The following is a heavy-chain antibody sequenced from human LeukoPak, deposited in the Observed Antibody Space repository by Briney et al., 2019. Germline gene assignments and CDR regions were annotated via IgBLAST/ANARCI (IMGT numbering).Heavy chain of an antibody. Sequence: ASVKVSCKASGYTFTSYYMHWVRQAPGQGLEWMGIINPSGGSTSYAQKFQGRVTMTRDTSTSTVYMELSSLRSEDTAVYYCARDGPKSVDSYGSDYWGQGTLVTVSS. CDR2: INPSGGST. J-gene: IGHJ4*02. CDR1: GYTFTSYY. D-gene: IGHD5-18*01. V-gene: IGHV1-46*01. CDR3: ARDGPKSVDSYGSDY.